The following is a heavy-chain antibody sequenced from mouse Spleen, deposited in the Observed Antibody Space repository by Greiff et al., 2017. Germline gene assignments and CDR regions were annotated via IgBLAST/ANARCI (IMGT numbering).Heavy chain of an antibody. Sequence: EVQLQQSGPELVKPGASVKMSCTASGYTFTDYNMHWVKQSHGKSLEWIGYINPNNGGTSSNQKFKGKATLTVNKSSSTAYMELRSLTSEDSAVYYCAKDYGYTDPCFAYWGQGTLVTVSA. CDR3: AKDYGYTDPCFAY. J-gene: IGHJ3*01. CDR2: INPNNGGT. CDR1: GYTFTDYN. V-gene: IGHV1-22*01. D-gene: IGHD2-2*01.